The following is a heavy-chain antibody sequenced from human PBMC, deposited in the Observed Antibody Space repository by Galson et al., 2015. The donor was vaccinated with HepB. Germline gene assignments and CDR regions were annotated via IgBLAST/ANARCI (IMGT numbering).Heavy chain of an antibody. CDR3: ASNSLLLQGSGKYYYYYMDV. Sequence: SLRLSCAASGFTFSSYGMHWVRQAPGKGLEWVAVIWYDGSNKYYADSGKGRFTISRDNSKNTLYLQMNSLRAEDTAVYYCASNSLLLQGSGKYYYYYMDVWGKGTTVTVSS. CDR1: GFTFSSYG. J-gene: IGHJ6*03. CDR2: IWYDGSNK. V-gene: IGHV3-33*01. D-gene: IGHD3-22*01.